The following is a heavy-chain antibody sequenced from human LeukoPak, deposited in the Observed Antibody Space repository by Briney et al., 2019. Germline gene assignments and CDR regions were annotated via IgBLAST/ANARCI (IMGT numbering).Heavy chain of an antibody. CDR1: GGSFSGYY. CDR2: INHSGST. J-gene: IGHJ4*02. D-gene: IGHD6-13*01. Sequence: SETLSLTCAVYGGSFSGYYWSWIRQPPGKGLEWIGEINHSGSTNYNPSLKSRVTISVDTSKNQFSLKLSSVTAADTAVYYCAGRRKEAAAYDHWGQGTLVTVSS. CDR3: AGRRKEAAAYDH. V-gene: IGHV4-34*01.